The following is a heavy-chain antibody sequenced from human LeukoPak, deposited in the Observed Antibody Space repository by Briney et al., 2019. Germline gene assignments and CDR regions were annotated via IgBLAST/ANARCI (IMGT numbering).Heavy chain of an antibody. CDR1: GVSVSSNIAA. Sequence: SQTLSLTCAISGVSVSSNIAAWNWIRQSPSRGLEWLGRTYYRSKWYNDYAVSVRSRITIDPDTSKNQFSLQLNSVTPEDTAVYYCAKDCGTGPFACSHWGQGTLVTVSS. CDR3: AKDCGTGPFACSH. D-gene: IGHD2-15*01. J-gene: IGHJ4*02. V-gene: IGHV6-1*01. CDR2: TYYRSKWYN.